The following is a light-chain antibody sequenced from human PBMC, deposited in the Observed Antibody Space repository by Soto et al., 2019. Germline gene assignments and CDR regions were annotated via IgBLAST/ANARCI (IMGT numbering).Light chain of an antibody. Sequence: DIQMTQSPSSLSASVGDRVTITCRASQSISSYLNWYQQKPGKAPMLLIYAASSLQSGVLSRFSGSGSGTDFTLTISSLQPEDFATYYCQQTYSTPYTFAQGTKLEIK. CDR1: QSISSY. CDR2: AAS. J-gene: IGKJ2*01. CDR3: QQTYSTPYT. V-gene: IGKV1-39*01.